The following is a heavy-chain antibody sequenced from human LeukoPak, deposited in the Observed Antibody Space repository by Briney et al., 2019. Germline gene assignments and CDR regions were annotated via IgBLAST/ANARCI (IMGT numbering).Heavy chain of an antibody. D-gene: IGHD5-12*01. CDR2: MNPNSGNT. CDR1: GYTFTSYD. CDR3: ARGRWLRHWFDP. J-gene: IGHJ5*02. V-gene: IGHV1-8*01. Sequence: ASVKVSCKASGYTFTSYDINWVRQATGQGLEWMGWMNPNSGNTGYAQKFQGRVTTTRNTSISTAYMELSSLRSEDTAVYYCARGRWLRHWFDPWGQGTLATVSS.